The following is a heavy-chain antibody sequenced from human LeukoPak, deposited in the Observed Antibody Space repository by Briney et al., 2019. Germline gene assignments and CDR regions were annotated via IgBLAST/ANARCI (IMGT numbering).Heavy chain of an antibody. D-gene: IGHD3-16*02. V-gene: IGHV3-21*01. CDR2: ISSSSSYI. J-gene: IGHJ4*02. CDR1: GFTFSSYS. Sequence: GGSLRLSCAASGFTFSSYSMNWVRQAPGKGLEWVSSISSSSSYIYYADSVKGRFTISRDNAKNSLYLQMNSLRAEDTAVYYCARDHRMITFGGVIVGQYYFDYWGQGTLVTVSS. CDR3: ARDHRMITFGGVIVGQYYFDY.